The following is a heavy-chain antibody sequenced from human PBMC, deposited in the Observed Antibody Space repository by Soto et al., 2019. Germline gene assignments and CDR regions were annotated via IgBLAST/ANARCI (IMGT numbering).Heavy chain of an antibody. CDR1: GVSISNYY. Sequence: PSETLSLTCTVSGVSISNYYWTWIRQTAGKGLEWIGRIYVSGSTNYNPSLKSRVTMSVDRSQNQFSLNLNSVTAADTAVYYCARDDSSGYFGVWGQGTTVTVSS. V-gene: IGHV4-4*07. CDR3: ARDDSSGYFGV. CDR2: IYVSGST. D-gene: IGHD3-22*01. J-gene: IGHJ6*02.